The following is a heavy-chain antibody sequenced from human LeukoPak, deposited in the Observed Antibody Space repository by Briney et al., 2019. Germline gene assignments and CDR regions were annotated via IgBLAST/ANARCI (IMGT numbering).Heavy chain of an antibody. CDR3: ARASGSYYYFDY. Sequence: SETLSLTCTVSGGSISSSSYYWGWIRQPPGKGLEWIGSIYYSGSTYYNPSLKSRVTISVDTSKNQLSLKLSSVTAADTAVYYCARASGSYYYFDYWGQGTLVTVSS. J-gene: IGHJ4*02. V-gene: IGHV4-39*01. D-gene: IGHD1-26*01. CDR2: IYYSGST. CDR1: GGSISSSSYY.